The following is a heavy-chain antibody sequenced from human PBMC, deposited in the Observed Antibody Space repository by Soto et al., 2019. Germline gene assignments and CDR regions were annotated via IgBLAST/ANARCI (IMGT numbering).Heavy chain of an antibody. CDR3: ARGPRVSIWSGYYTYSSDY. D-gene: IGHD3-3*01. Sequence: QVQLQQWGAGLLKPSETLSLTCAVYGGSFSGYYWSWIRQPPGKGLEWIGEINHSGSTNYNPSLKSRVTISVDTSKNQFSLKLSSVTAADTAVYYCARGPRVSIWSGYYTYSSDYWGQGTLVTVSS. CDR2: INHSGST. J-gene: IGHJ4*02. V-gene: IGHV4-34*01. CDR1: GGSFSGYY.